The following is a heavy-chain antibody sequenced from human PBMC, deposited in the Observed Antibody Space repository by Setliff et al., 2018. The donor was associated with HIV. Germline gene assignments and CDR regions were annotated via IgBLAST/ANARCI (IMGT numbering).Heavy chain of an antibody. J-gene: IGHJ4*02. CDR2: INAGDDNT. D-gene: IGHD6-19*01. CDR1: GYTFSTNA. Sequence: ASVKVSCKAFGYTFSTNAIHWVRQAPGQRLEWIGYINAGDDNTRYSEKFQGRVTITRDTSANTAYMELSSLISEDTAVYYCARGSCSGCYLSDYWGLGTLVTVSS. V-gene: IGHV1-3*01. CDR3: ARGSCSGCYLSDY.